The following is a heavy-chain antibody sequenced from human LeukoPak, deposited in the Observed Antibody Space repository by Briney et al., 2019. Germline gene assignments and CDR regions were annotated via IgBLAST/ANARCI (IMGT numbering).Heavy chain of an antibody. CDR3: AREDPGSYWAWYFDL. CDR1: GGTFTSYA. D-gene: IGHD1-26*01. CDR2: IIPIFGTA. J-gene: IGHJ2*01. Sequence: SVKVSCKASGGTFTSYAISWVRQAPGQGLEWMGGIIPIFGTANYAQKFQGRVTITADESTSTAYMELSSLRSEDTAVYYCAREDPGSYWAWYFDLWGRGNLVTVSS. V-gene: IGHV1-69*01.